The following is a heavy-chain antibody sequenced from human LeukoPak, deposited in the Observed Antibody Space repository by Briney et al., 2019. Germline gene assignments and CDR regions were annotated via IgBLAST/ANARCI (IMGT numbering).Heavy chain of an antibody. CDR2: INSDGSST. Sequence: PGGSLRLSCAASGFTFSSYWMHWVRQAPGKGLVWVSRINSDGSSTSYADSVKGRFTISRDNAKNTLYLQMNSLRAEDTAVYYCARDLGGYGDRGVYDYWGQGTLVTVSS. V-gene: IGHV3-74*01. CDR1: GFTFSSYW. J-gene: IGHJ4*02. CDR3: ARDLGGYGDRGVYDY. D-gene: IGHD4-17*01.